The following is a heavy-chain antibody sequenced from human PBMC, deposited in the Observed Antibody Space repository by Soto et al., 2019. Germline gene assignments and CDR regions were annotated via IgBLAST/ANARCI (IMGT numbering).Heavy chain of an antibody. CDR3: ASHYYDSSGYCHYMNDY. CDR1: GGTFSSYA. Sequence: SVKVSCKASGGTFSSYAISWVRQAPGQGLEWMGGIIPIFGTANYAQKFQGRVTITADKSTGTAYMELSSLRSEDTAVYYCASHYYDSSGYCHYMNDYWGQGTLVTVSS. J-gene: IGHJ4*02. V-gene: IGHV1-69*06. D-gene: IGHD3-22*01. CDR2: IIPIFGTA.